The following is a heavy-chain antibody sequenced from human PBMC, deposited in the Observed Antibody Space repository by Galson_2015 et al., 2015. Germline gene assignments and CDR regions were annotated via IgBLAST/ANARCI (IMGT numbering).Heavy chain of an antibody. V-gene: IGHV1-69*13. D-gene: IGHD6-19*01. J-gene: IGHJ6*02. CDR1: GGTFSSYA. CDR3: ARVAPREGREGAGWRGYYYGMDV. CDR2: IIPIFGTA. Sequence: SVKVSCKASGGTFSSYAISWVRQAPGQGLEWMGGIIPIFGTANYAQKFQGRVTITADESTSTAYMELSSLRSEDTAVYYCARVAPREGREGAGWRGYYYGMDVWGQGTTVSVSS.